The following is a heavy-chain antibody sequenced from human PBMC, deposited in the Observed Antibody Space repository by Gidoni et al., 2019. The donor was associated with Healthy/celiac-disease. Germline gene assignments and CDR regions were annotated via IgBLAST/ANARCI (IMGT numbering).Heavy chain of an antibody. Sequence: QVQLVQSGAEVKKPGASVKVSCKASGYPFTGYYLHWVRQAPGQGLEWMGWINPNSGGTNYAQKFQGRVTMTRDTSISTAYMELSRLRSDDTAVYYCASGGYSSSWYDYYYGMDVWGQGTTVTVSS. V-gene: IGHV1-2*02. CDR1: GYPFTGYY. CDR2: INPNSGGT. CDR3: ASGGYSSSWYDYYYGMDV. J-gene: IGHJ6*02. D-gene: IGHD6-13*01.